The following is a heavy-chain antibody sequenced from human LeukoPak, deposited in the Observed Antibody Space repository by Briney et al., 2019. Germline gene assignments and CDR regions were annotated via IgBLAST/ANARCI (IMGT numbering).Heavy chain of an antibody. D-gene: IGHD3-22*01. CDR3: ARDGYYYDSSGYVYYFDY. CDR1: GFTFSSYA. Sequence: GRSLRLSCAASGFTFSSYAMQWVRQAPGKGLEWVAVISYDGSNKYYADSVKGRFTISRDNSKNTLYLQMNSLRAEDTAVYYCARDGYYYDSSGYVYYFDYWGQGTLVTVSS. J-gene: IGHJ4*02. V-gene: IGHV3-30*01. CDR2: ISYDGSNK.